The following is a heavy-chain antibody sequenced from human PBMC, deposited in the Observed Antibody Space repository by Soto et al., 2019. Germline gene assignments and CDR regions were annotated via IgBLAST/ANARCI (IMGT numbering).Heavy chain of an antibody. J-gene: IGHJ4*02. CDR1: GFSLSTSGVG. Sequence: QITLKESGPPLVKPTQTLTLTCTFSGFSLSTSGVGVGWIRQPPGKALEWLALIYWDDDNRYSPSLKSRLTITKDTSKNQVVLTMTNMDPVDTATYYCAHRKYDVLTGRGTFDYWGQGTLVTVSS. CDR3: AHRKYDVLTGRGTFDY. V-gene: IGHV2-5*02. D-gene: IGHD3-9*01. CDR2: IYWDDDN.